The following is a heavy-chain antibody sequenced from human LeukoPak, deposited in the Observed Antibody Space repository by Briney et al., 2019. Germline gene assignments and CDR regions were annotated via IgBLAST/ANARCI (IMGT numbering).Heavy chain of an antibody. V-gene: IGHV1-69*13. CDR3: ARVGEITASTPFDY. Sequence: EASVKVSFKASGGTFSSYAISWVRQAPGQGLEWMGGIIPIFGTANYTQKFQGRVTITAEEATSTAYMELSSLRSEDTAVYYCARVGEITASTPFDYWGQGTLVTVSS. D-gene: IGHD1-26*01. J-gene: IGHJ4*02. CDR2: IIPIFGTA. CDR1: GGTFSSYA.